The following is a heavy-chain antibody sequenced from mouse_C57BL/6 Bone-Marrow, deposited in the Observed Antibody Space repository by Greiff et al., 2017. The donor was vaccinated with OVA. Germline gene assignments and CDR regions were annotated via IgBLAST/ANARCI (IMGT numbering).Heavy chain of an antibody. V-gene: IGHV1-53*01. D-gene: IGHD1-1*01. CDR3: ARSGHYYGSLFDY. Sequence: VQLQQPGTELVKPGASVKLSCKASGYTFTSYWMHWVKQRPGQGLEWIGNINPSNGGTNYNEKFKSKATLTVDKSSSTAYMQLSSLTSEDSTVYYCARSGHYYGSLFDYWGQGTTLTVSS. CDR2: INPSNGGT. J-gene: IGHJ2*01. CDR1: GYTFTSYW.